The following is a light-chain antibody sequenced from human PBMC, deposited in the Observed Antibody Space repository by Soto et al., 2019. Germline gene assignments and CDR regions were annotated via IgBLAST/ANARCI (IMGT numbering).Light chain of an antibody. V-gene: IGLV1-47*01. Sequence: QSVLTQPPSASGTPGQRVTISCSGSSSNIGSNYVYWYQQLPGTAPKLLIYRNNQRPSGVPDRFSGSKSGTSASLAISGLRSEDEADYYCAAWDDSLSGLWVFGGGTKL. CDR2: RNN. CDR3: AAWDDSLSGLWV. J-gene: IGLJ3*02. CDR1: SSNIGSNY.